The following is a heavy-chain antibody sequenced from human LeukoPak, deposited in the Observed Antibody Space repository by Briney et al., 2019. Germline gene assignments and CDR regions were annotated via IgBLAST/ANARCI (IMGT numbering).Heavy chain of an antibody. CDR3: ARGRVPAAINWFDP. V-gene: IGHV4-61*01. CDR2: IYYSGST. Sequence: SETLSLTCTVSGGSVSSGSYYWSWIRQPPGKGLEWIGYIYYSGSTNYNPSLKSRVTISVDTSKNQFSLKLCSVTAADTAVYYCARGRVPAAINWFDPWGQGTLVTVSS. J-gene: IGHJ5*02. D-gene: IGHD2-2*01. CDR1: GGSVSSGSYY.